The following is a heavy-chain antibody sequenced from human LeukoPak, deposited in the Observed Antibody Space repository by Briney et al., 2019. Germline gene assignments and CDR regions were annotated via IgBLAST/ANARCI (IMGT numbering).Heavy chain of an antibody. CDR1: GGTFSSYA. CDR2: IIPIFGTA. J-gene: IGHJ4*02. Sequence: ASVKVSCKASGGTFSSYAISWVRQAPGQGLEWMGGIIPIFGTANYAQKFQGRVTITADESTSTAYMELSSLRSEDTAVYYCARDRKVFYYDSSGYYTQDYWGQGTLVTVSS. D-gene: IGHD3-22*01. V-gene: IGHV1-69*13. CDR3: ARDRKVFYYDSSGYYTQDY.